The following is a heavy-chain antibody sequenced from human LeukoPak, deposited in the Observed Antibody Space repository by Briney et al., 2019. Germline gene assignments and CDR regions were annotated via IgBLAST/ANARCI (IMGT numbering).Heavy chain of an antibody. V-gene: IGHV3-23*01. J-gene: IGHJ1*01. CDR2: ISGGGGTT. CDR3: AKSPIAAAGTRYFQH. CDR1: GFTFSSSA. D-gene: IGHD6-13*01. Sequence: GGSLRLSCAASGFTFSSSAMSWVRQAPGKGLEWVSAISGGGGTTYYADSVKGRFTISRDNSKSTLYLQLNSLRAEDTALYYCAKSPIAAAGTRYFQHWGQGTLVTVSS.